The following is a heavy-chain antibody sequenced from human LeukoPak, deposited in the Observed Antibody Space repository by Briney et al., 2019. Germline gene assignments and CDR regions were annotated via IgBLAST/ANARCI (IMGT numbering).Heavy chain of an antibody. D-gene: IGHD3-10*01. Sequence: PGGSLRLSCAASGFTFSSYAMSWVRQAPGKGLEWVSAISGSGGSTYYADSVKARFTISRDNSKNTLYLQMNSLRAEDTAVYYCARDASSVLWFEATTSYNWFDPWGQGTLVTVSS. CDR3: ARDASSVLWFEATTSYNWFDP. V-gene: IGHV3-23*01. CDR1: GFTFSSYA. J-gene: IGHJ5*02. CDR2: ISGSGGST.